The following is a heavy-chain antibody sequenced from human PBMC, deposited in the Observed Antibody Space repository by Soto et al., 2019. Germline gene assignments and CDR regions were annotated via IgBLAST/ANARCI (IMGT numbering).Heavy chain of an antibody. J-gene: IGHJ4*02. CDR1: GGSIRSGGSY. Sequence: SSEALSPQSPVSGGSIRSGGSYWSWFRQHPGKGLEWIGYIYYSGSTYYNPSLKSRVTISVDTSKNQFSLKLSSVTAADTAVYYCASSARVAMIVPYWGQGTLVTVHS. CDR3: ASSARVAMIVPY. V-gene: IGHV4-31*03. CDR2: IYYSGST. D-gene: IGHD3-22*01.